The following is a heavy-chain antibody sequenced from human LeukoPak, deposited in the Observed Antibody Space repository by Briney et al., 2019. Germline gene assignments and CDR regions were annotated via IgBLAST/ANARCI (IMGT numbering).Heavy chain of an antibody. Sequence: GGSLRLSCAASGFTFSSYSMNWVRQAPGKGLEWVSSISSSSSYIYYADSVKGRFTISRDNAKNSLYLQMNSLRAEDTAVYYCARDNAYDYYYYGMGVWGKGTTVTVSS. J-gene: IGHJ6*04. CDR2: ISSSSSYI. D-gene: IGHD5-12*01. CDR1: GFTFSSYS. CDR3: ARDNAYDYYYYGMGV. V-gene: IGHV3-21*01.